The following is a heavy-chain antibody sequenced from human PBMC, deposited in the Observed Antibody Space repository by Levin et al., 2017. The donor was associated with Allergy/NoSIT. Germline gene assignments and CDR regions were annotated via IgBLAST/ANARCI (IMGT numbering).Heavy chain of an antibody. CDR2: IGGSYDSS. J-gene: IGHJ4*02. D-gene: IGHD6-13*01. Sequence: PGGSLRLSCVASGFSFSTYAMSWVRQAPGKGLEWVSAIGGSYDSSNYADSVKGRFSISRDNSMNTLYLEMSSLRVEDTGVYYCAKGRHGYLIMAAAAILDSWGQGTLVAVSS. CDR3: AKGRHGYLIMAAAAILDS. CDR1: GFSFSTYA. V-gene: IGHV3-23*01.